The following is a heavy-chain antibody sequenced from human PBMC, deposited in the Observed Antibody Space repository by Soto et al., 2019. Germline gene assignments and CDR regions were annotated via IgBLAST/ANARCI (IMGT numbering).Heavy chain of an antibody. CDR3: AKDLYGSGNYRFDY. CDR2: SRNRGNNYVT. CDR1: GFTLSDHY. V-gene: IGHV3-72*01. D-gene: IGHD3-10*01. Sequence: GGSLRLSCEGSGFTLSDHYMDWVRQAPGKGLEWVGRSRNRGNNYVTEYAASVKGRFTISRDDSKNSVHLQMNSLRAEDTAIYYCAKDLYGSGNYRFDYWGQGTLVTVSS. J-gene: IGHJ4*02.